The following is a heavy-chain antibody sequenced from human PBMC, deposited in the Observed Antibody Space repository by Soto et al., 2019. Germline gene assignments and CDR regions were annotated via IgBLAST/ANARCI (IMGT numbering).Heavy chain of an antibody. J-gene: IGHJ6*02. CDR1: GYTFTGYY. D-gene: IGHD6-6*01. Sequence: QVQLVQSGAEVKKPGASVKVSCKASGYTFTGYYMHWVRQAPGQGLEWMGWINPNSGGTNYAQKFQGRVPMPRDPSINKAYMELSRRGSYDTAVYYGARDTPGLWQLVPPLYYYYGMDVWGQGTTVTVSS. CDR3: ARDTPGLWQLVPPLYYYYGMDV. CDR2: INPNSGGT. V-gene: IGHV1-2*02.